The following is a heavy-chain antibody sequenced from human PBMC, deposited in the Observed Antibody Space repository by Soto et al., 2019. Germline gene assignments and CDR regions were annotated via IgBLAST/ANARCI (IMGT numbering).Heavy chain of an antibody. J-gene: IGHJ6*02. D-gene: IGHD2-21*02. CDR1: GFSLSTSGVG. Sequence: QITLKESGPTLVRPTQTLTLTCTFSGFSLSTSGVGVGWIRQPPGKALEWLALIYWDDDKRYSPSLKSRLTITKDTSKNQVVLTMTSVDPVDTATYYCAHSRCGGDCLQSYSSHYYYGMDVWGQGTTVTVSS. V-gene: IGHV2-5*02. CDR3: AHSRCGGDCLQSYSSHYYYGMDV. CDR2: IYWDDDK.